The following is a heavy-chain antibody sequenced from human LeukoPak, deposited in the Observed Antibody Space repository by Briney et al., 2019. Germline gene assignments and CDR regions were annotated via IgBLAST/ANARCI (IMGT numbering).Heavy chain of an antibody. J-gene: IGHJ4*02. D-gene: IGHD4-17*01. V-gene: IGHV1-2*02. Sequence: ASVKVSCKASGYTFTGYYMHWVRQAPGQGLEWMGWINPNSGGTNYAQKFQGRVTMTRDTSISTAYMELSRLRSDDTAVYYCARGGNYGTNSGMCIYWGQGTLVTVSS. CDR3: ARGGNYGTNSGMCIY. CDR1: GYTFTGYY. CDR2: INPNSGGT.